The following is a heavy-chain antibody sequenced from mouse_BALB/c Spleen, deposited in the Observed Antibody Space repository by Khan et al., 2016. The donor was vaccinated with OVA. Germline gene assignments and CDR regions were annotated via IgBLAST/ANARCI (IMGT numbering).Heavy chain of an antibody. Sequence: VQLKESGPGLVKPSQSLSLTCTVTGYSITSDYAWNWIRQFPGNKLEWMGFISYSGKTNYNPSLKSRISITRDPSKHQFFLPLNSVTNEYTATYYCARVYGGDVDYWGQGTTLTVSS. CDR1: GYSITSDYA. D-gene: IGHD1-1*01. CDR2: ISYSGKT. J-gene: IGHJ2*01. CDR3: ARVYGGDVDY. V-gene: IGHV3-2*02.